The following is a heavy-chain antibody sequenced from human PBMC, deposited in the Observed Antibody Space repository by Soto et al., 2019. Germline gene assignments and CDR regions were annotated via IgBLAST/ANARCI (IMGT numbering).Heavy chain of an antibody. CDR3: ASLRAIAVAVDEEFDY. V-gene: IGHV3-23*01. CDR2: ISGSGGST. J-gene: IGHJ4*02. D-gene: IGHD6-19*01. CDR1: GFTFSSYA. Sequence: GGSLRLSCAASGFTFSSYAMSWVRQAPGKGLEWVSAISGSGGSTYYADSVKGRFTISRDNSKNTLYLQMNSLRAEDTAVYYCASLRAIAVAVDEEFDYWGQGTLVTVSS.